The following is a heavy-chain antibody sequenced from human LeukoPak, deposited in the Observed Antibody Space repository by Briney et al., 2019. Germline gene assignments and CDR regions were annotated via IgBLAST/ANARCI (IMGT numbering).Heavy chain of an antibody. CDR1: GYTFTSYY. J-gene: IGHJ5*02. Sequence: ASVKVSCKASGYTFTSYYMHWVRQAPGQGLEWMAIINPSGGSTSYAQKFQGRVTMTRDMSTSTVYMELSSLRSENTAVYYCARFLSDYDFWSGPIGGFDPWGQGTLVTVSS. D-gene: IGHD3-3*01. CDR3: ARFLSDYDFWSGPIGGFDP. V-gene: IGHV1-46*01. CDR2: INPSGGST.